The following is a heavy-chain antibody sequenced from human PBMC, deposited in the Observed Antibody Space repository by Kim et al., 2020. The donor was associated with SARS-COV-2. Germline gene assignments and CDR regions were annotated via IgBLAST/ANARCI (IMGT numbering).Heavy chain of an antibody. Sequence: ASVKVSCKASGYTFTSYAMHWVRQAPGQRLEWMGWINAGNGNTKYSQKFQGRVTITRDTSASTAYMELSSLRSEDTAVYYCASPPMGGATIFGEGGMDVWGQGTTVTVSS. CDR2: INAGNGNT. D-gene: IGHD5-12*01. J-gene: IGHJ6*02. CDR3: ASPPMGGATIFGEGGMDV. V-gene: IGHV1-3*01. CDR1: GYTFTSYA.